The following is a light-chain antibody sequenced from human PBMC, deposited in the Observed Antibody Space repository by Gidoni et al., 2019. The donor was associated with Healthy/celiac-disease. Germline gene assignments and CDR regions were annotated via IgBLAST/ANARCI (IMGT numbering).Light chain of an antibody. CDR2: EDN. V-gene: IGLV6-57*02. CDR1: SGSIASNY. CDR3: QSYDSSNHWV. Sequence: NFMLTQPPSVSESPGKTVTISCTGSSGSIASNYVQWYQQRPGSAPTTVIYEDNQRPSGVPDRCSGSIDSSSNSASLTISGLKTEDEADYYCQSYDSSNHWVFGGGTKLTVL. J-gene: IGLJ3*02.